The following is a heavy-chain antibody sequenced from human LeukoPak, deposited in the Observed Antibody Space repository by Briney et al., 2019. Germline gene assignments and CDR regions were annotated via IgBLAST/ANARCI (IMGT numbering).Heavy chain of an antibody. Sequence: SETLSLTCTVSGVSISCGDYYWGWIRQPPGKGLEWIGGIHYSGNTYYNPSLKSRVTVSIDTSKNQFSLKLSSVTAADTAVYYCARLGAGPTYYDFWSGYSSFYFDYWGQGTLVTVSS. CDR1: GVSISCGDYY. V-gene: IGHV4-39*01. CDR2: IHYSGNT. CDR3: ARLGAGPTYYDFWSGYSSFYFDY. D-gene: IGHD3-3*01. J-gene: IGHJ4*02.